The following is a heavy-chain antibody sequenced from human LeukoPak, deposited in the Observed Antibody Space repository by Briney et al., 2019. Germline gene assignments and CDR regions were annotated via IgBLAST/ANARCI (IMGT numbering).Heavy chain of an antibody. D-gene: IGHD3-22*01. V-gene: IGHV3-30*04. CDR2: ISYDGSNK. J-gene: IGHJ4*02. CDR1: GFTFSSYA. CDR3: ARASAMIVVVRLPDY. Sequence: HPGGSLRLSCAASGFTFSSYAMHWVRQAPGKGLEWVAVISYDGSNKYYADSVKGRFTISRDNSKNTLYLQMNSLRAEDTAVYYCARASAMIVVVRLPDYWGQGTLVTVSS.